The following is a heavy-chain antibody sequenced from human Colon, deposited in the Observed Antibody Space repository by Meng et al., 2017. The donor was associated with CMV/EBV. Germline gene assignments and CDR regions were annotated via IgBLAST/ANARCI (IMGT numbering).Heavy chain of an antibody. CDR2: VWYGGNTK. CDR1: GFTFHDYV. V-gene: IGHV3-33*06. Sequence: LSLTCAASGFTFHDYVMHWVRQAPGKGLEWVAAVWYGGNTKYYADSVRGRFTISRDDSKNTLSLQMNSLRAEDTAVYYCAKDLGSYGVNSYYYYGLDVWGQGTTVTVSS. CDR3: AKDLGSYGVNSYYYYGLDV. J-gene: IGHJ6*02. D-gene: IGHD4/OR15-4a*01.